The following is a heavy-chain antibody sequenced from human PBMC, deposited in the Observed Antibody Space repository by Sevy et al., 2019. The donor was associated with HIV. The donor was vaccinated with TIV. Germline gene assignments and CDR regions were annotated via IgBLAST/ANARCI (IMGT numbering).Heavy chain of an antibody. V-gene: IGHV1-18*04. Sequence: ASVKVSCKASGYTFTSYGISWVRQAPGQGLEWMGWISAYNGNTNYAQKLQGRVTMTTDTSTSTAYMELRSLRSDDTAVYYCARTSSTGYYYYYMDVWGKGTTVTVS. J-gene: IGHJ6*03. CDR2: ISAYNGNT. CDR1: GYTFTSYG. D-gene: IGHD2-2*01. CDR3: ARTSSTGYYYYYMDV.